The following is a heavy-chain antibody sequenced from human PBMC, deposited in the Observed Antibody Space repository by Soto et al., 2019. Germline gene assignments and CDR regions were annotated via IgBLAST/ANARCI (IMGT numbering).Heavy chain of an antibody. Sequence: TLSLTCTVSGGSISSGDYYWSWIRQPPGKGLEWIGYIYYSGSTYYNPSLKSRVTISVDTSKNQFSLKLSSVTAADTAVYYCARSQRGLNWFDPWGQGTLVTVSS. D-gene: IGHD2-15*01. J-gene: IGHJ5*02. CDR1: GGSISSGDYY. CDR3: ARSQRGLNWFDP. V-gene: IGHV4-30-4*01. CDR2: IYYSGST.